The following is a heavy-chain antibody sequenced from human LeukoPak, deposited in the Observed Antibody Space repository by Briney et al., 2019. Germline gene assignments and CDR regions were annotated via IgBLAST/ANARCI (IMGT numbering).Heavy chain of an antibody. V-gene: IGHV1-2*02. J-gene: IGHJ4*02. CDR3: AGNADYYDSSGYNY. Sequence: ASVKVSCKASGYTFTGYYIHWVRQAPGQGLEWMGWINPNSGGTNYAQKFQGRVTMTRDTSISTAYMELGRLRSDDTAVYYCAGNADYYDSSGYNYWGQGTLVTVSS. CDR1: GYTFTGYY. D-gene: IGHD3-22*01. CDR2: INPNSGGT.